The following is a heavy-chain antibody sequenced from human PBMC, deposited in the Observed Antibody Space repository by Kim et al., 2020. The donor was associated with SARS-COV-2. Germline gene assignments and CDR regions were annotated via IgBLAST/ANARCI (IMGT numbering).Heavy chain of an antibody. V-gene: IGHV1-18*04. CDR3: ARVTAGYQLLWTLGGYYGMDV. J-gene: IGHJ6*02. Sequence: ASVKVSCKASGYTFTSYGISWVRQAPGQGLEWMGWISAYNGNTNYAQKLQGRVTMTTDTSTSTAYMELRSLRSDDTAVYYCARVTAGYQLLWTLGGYYGMDVWGQGTTVTVSS. CDR1: GYTFTSYG. CDR2: ISAYNGNT. D-gene: IGHD2-2*01.